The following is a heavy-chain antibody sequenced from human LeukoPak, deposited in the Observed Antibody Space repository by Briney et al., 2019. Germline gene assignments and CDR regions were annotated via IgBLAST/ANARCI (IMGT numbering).Heavy chain of an antibody. D-gene: IGHD6-6*01. CDR3: ARDRVYSSSYYFDY. V-gene: IGHV1-3*01. CDR1: GYTFTSYA. CDR2: INAGNGNT. Sequence: GASVKVSCKASGYTFTSYAMHWVRQAPGQRLEWMGWINAGNGNTKYSQKFQGRVTITRDTSASTAYMELSSLRSEDTAVYYCARDRVYSSSYYFDYWGQGALVTVSS. J-gene: IGHJ4*02.